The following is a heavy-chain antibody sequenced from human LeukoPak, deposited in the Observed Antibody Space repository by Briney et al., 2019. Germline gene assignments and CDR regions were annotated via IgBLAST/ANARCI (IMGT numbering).Heavy chain of an antibody. D-gene: IGHD3-22*01. Sequence: ASVKVSCKASGYTFTSYDINWVRQATGQGLEWMGWMNPNSGNTGYAQKFQGRVTMTSDTSSTTVYMELSSLRSEDTAVYYCARAYDSSGLDGFDIWGQGTMVTVSS. J-gene: IGHJ3*02. V-gene: IGHV1-8*01. CDR1: GYTFTSYD. CDR2: MNPNSGNT. CDR3: ARAYDSSGLDGFDI.